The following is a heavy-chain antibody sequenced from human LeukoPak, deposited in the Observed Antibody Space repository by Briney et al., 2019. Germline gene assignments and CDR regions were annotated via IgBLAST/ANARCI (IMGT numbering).Heavy chain of an antibody. CDR2: ITSKAYGGTI. J-gene: IGHJ4*02. CDR3: ARVRLSGTPPFYDY. CDR1: GFTFGDYA. Sequence: GGSLRLSCTGSGFTFGDYAMSWVRQAPGKGLEWVGVITSKAYGGTIVYGPSVKGRFTISRDDSKSIAYLQMNSLKTEDTAVYYCARVRLSGTPPFYDYWGQGTLVTVSS. V-gene: IGHV3-49*04. D-gene: IGHD1-26*01.